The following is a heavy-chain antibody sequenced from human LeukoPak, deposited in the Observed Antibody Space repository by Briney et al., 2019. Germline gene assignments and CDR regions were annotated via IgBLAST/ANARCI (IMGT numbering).Heavy chain of an antibody. D-gene: IGHD4-23*01. CDR1: GFSFGGYA. J-gene: IGHJ4*02. Sequence: PGRSLRLSCAASGFSFGGYALHWVRQAPGKGLEWVSRIASDGSSTTYADSVKGRFSISRDNAKNTLYLQMNSLRVEDTAVYYCARGRPHGNDYWGQGTLVTVSS. CDR2: IASDGSST. CDR3: ARGRPHGNDY. V-gene: IGHV3-74*01.